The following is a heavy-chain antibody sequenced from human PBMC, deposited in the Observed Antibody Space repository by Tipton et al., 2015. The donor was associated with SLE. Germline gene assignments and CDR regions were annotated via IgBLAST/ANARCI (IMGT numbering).Heavy chain of an antibody. V-gene: IGHV4-34*01. CDR3: ASLRTEYYYGSRADY. D-gene: IGHD3-10*01. CDR2: INHSGST. CDR1: GGSFSGYY. Sequence: LRLSCAVYGGSFSGYYWSWIRQPPGKGLEWIGEINHSGSTNYTPSLKSRVTISVDTSKNQFSLKLSSVTAADTAVYYCASLRTEYYYGSRADYWGQGTLVTVSS. J-gene: IGHJ4*02.